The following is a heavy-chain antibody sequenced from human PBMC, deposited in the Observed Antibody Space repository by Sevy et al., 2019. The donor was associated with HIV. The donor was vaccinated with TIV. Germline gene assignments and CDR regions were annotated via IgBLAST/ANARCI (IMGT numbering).Heavy chain of an antibody. Sequence: GGSLRLSCAASGFTFSTYNMNWVRQAPGKGLEWVSSISSSSTYIYYADSVKGRFTITRDNAKNSLYLQMNSLRAEDTAVYYCARDLVLPATTDYYYYGMDVWGQGTTVTVSS. CDR1: GFTFSTYN. J-gene: IGHJ6*02. CDR3: ARDLVLPATTDYYYYGMDV. V-gene: IGHV3-21*01. CDR2: ISSSSTYI. D-gene: IGHD2-15*01.